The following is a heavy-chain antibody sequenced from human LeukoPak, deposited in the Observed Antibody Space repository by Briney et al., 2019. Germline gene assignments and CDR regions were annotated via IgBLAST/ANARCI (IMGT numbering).Heavy chain of an antibody. CDR3: ARWMGSRAYYERWFDP. J-gene: IGHJ5*02. D-gene: IGHD1-26*01. V-gene: IGHV1-8*01. CDR1: GYTFSRYE. Sequence: GASVKVSCKASGYTFSRYEIYWVRQATGQGLEWMGWMNPDSGDTGYAQKFQGRVTMTRNTAITTAYMELSSLRSEDTAVYYCARWMGSRAYYERWFDPWGQGTLVTVSS. CDR2: MNPDSGDT.